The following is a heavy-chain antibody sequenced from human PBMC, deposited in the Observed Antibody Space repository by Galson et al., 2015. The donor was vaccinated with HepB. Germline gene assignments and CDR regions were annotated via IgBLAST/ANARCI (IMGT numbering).Heavy chain of an antibody. Sequence: SVKVSCKASGNTFTSYDINWVRQATGQGLEWMGWMNPNSGNTGYAQKFQGRVTMARNTSINTAYMELTSLKSEDTAVYYCARDRGYCSGGSCYYAFDIWGQGTMVTVSS. CDR3: ARDRGYCSGGSCYYAFDI. D-gene: IGHD2-15*01. CDR2: MNPNSGNT. V-gene: IGHV1-8*01. J-gene: IGHJ3*02. CDR1: GNTFTSYD.